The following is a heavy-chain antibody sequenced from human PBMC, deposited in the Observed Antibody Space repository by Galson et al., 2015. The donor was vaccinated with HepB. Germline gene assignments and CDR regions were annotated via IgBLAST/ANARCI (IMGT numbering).Heavy chain of an antibody. Sequence: QSGAEVTKPGESLKISCEASGYKFSMYWIGWVRQMPGRGLEWMGRIDPSDSNTNYNPSFQGHVTISADKSISTAYLQWSSLKASDTAMYYCARSRPVSPGRNFFYGMDVWGQGTTVTVSS. CDR3: ARSRPVSPGRNFFYGMDV. J-gene: IGHJ6*02. V-gene: IGHV5-10-1*01. CDR1: GYKFSMYW. D-gene: IGHD3-10*01. CDR2: IDPSDSNT.